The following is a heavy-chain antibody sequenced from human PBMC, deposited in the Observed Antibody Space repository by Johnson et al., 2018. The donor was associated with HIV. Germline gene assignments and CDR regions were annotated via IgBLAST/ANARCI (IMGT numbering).Heavy chain of an antibody. CDR2: IKSKTDGGTT. CDR1: GFTFSNAW. J-gene: IGHJ3*01. Sequence: VQLVESGGGLVTPGGSLRLSCAASGFTFSNAWMSWVRQAPGKGLEWIGRIKSKTDGGTTDYAAPVKGRFSISRDDSKNTLYLQMNSLKTEDTALYYCARVGASRFDAFHVWGQGTMVTVSS. CDR3: ARVGASRFDAFHV. D-gene: IGHD3-16*01. V-gene: IGHV3-15*01.